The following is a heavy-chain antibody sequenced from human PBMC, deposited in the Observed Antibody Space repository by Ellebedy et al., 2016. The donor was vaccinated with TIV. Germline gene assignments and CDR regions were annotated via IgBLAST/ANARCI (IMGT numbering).Heavy chain of an antibody. D-gene: IGHD3-22*01. J-gene: IGHJ3*02. CDR3: ARRLPWYYYDSSGPDEVDI. V-gene: IGHV4-39*01. CDR2: IYYSGST. Sequence: MPSETLSLTCTVSGGSISSSSYYWGWIRQPPGKGLEWIGSIYYSGSTYYNPSLKSRVTISVDTSKNQFSLKLSSVTAADTAVYYCARRLPWYYYDSSGPDEVDIWGQGTMVTVSS. CDR1: GGSISSSSYY.